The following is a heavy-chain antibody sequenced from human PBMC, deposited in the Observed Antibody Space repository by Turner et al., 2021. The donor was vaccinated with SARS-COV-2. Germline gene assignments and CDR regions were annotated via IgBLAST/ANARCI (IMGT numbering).Heavy chain of an antibody. Sequence: QVQLVESGGGVVQPGRSLRLSCAASGFIFRAYGMHWVRQAPGKGLEWLAIISDDEITTVYSDSVRGRFTISRDNSKNTLYLQMSSLRAEDTAVYYCAKDKGGTLQHALDVWGQGTLVTVSS. CDR2: ISDDEITT. CDR3: AKDKGGTLQHALDV. D-gene: IGHD3-16*01. J-gene: IGHJ4*02. V-gene: IGHV3-30*18. CDR1: GFIFRAYG.